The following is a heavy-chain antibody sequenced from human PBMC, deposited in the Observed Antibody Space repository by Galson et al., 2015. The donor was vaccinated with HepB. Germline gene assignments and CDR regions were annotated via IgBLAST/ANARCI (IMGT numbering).Heavy chain of an antibody. V-gene: IGHV3-30-3*01. D-gene: IGHD4-17*01. CDR2: ISYDGSNK. CDR3: ARETTKYYYYGMDV. J-gene: IGHJ6*02. Sequence: SLRLSCAASGFTFSSYAMHWVRQAPGKGLEWVAAISYDGSNKYYADSVKGRFTISRDNSKNTLYLQMNSLRAEDTAVYYCARETTKYYYYGMDVWGQGTTVTVSS. CDR1: GFTFSSYA.